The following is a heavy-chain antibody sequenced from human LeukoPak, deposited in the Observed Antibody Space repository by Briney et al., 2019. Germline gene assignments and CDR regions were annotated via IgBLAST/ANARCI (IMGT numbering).Heavy chain of an antibody. J-gene: IGHJ4*02. CDR3: MSMSFSSSWDY. CDR2: ISGSGGTP. CDR1: GFTFSSYA. V-gene: IGHV3-23*01. Sequence: GRSLRLSCAASGFTFSSYAMHWVRQAPGKGLEWVSGISGSGGTPYYADSVKGRFTISRDNSKSTLYLQMNSLRVEDTAVYYCMSMSFSSSWDYWGQGTLVTVSS. D-gene: IGHD6-13*01.